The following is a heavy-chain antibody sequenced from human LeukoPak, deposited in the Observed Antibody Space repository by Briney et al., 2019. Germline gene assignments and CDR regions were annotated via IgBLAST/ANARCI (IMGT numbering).Heavy chain of an antibody. J-gene: IGHJ4*02. CDR2: IYSDGNT. D-gene: IGHD5-24*01. Sequence: GGSLRLSCAASGFTVSSNYMSWVRQAPGKGLEWVSVIYSDGNTYYADSVKGRFTISRDNSKNTLYLQMNSLRAEDTAVYYCAKDGPLGDGYNLADYWGQGTLVTVSS. CDR1: GFTVSSNY. V-gene: IGHV3-53*01. CDR3: AKDGPLGDGYNLADY.